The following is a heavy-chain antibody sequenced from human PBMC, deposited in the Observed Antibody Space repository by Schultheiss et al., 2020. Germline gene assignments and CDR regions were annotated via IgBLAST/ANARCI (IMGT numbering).Heavy chain of an antibody. D-gene: IGHD1-14*01. CDR2: MNPNSGNT. J-gene: IGHJ3*01. Sequence: ASVKVSGKASGYTFTSYDINWVRQATGQGPEWMGWMNPNSGNTGYAQKFQGRVTMTRNTSISTAYMELSSLRSEDTAVYYCAREPVTHRKRAFDVWGQGTMVTVSS. CDR1: GYTFTSYD. V-gene: IGHV1-8*01. CDR3: AREPVTHRKRAFDV.